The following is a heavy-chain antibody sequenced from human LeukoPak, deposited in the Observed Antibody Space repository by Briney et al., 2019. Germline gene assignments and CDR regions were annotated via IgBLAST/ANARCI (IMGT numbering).Heavy chain of an antibody. V-gene: IGHV3-23*01. CDR3: AITLIYYDSSGYYFDY. Sequence: GGSLGLSRAASGFTFSRYAKSWVRQAPGKGPEWVSAISGSGGSTYYADSVTGRFTISTDNSKYTLYMQMNSLRDEDTAVYYCAITLIYYDSSGYYFDYWGQRTLVTVSS. CDR1: GFTFSRYA. J-gene: IGHJ4*02. CDR2: ISGSGGST. D-gene: IGHD3-22*01.